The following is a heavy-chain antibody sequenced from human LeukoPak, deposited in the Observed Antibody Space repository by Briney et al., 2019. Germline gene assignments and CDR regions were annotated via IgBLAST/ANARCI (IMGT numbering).Heavy chain of an antibody. CDR1: GYTFTSYA. CDR3: ARDEDSSSWYRPYYYYGMDV. D-gene: IGHD6-13*01. CDR2: INAGNGNT. J-gene: IGHJ6*02. V-gene: IGHV1-3*01. Sequence: ASVKVSCKASGYTFTSYAMHWVRQAPGQRLEWMGWINAGNGNTKYSQKFQGRVTITRDTSASTAYMELSSLRSEDTAVYYCARDEDSSSWYRPYYYYGMDVWGQGTTVTVSS.